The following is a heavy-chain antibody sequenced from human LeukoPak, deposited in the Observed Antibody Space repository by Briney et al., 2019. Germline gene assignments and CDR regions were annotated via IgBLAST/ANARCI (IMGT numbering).Heavy chain of an antibody. CDR3: ARVESRYSYGVINYYYYYMDV. Sequence: SVKVSCKASGGTFSSYAISWVRQAPGQGLEWMGGIIPIFGTANYAQKFQGRVTITADKSTSTAYMELSSLRSEDTAVYYCARVESRYSYGVINYYYYYMDVWGKGTTVTVSS. V-gene: IGHV1-69*06. CDR2: IIPIFGTA. CDR1: GGTFSSYA. D-gene: IGHD5-18*01. J-gene: IGHJ6*03.